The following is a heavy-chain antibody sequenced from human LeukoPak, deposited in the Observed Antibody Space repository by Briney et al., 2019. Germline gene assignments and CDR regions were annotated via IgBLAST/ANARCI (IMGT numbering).Heavy chain of an antibody. CDR2: ISAYSGNT. CDR1: GYTFTSYG. V-gene: IGHV1-18*01. J-gene: IGHJ4*02. CDR3: ARDDYSSGWYYFDY. Sequence: GASVKVSCKASGYTFTSYGISWVRQAPGQGVEWMGWISAYSGNTNYAQKLQGRVTMTTDTSTSTAYMELRSLRSDDTAVYYCARDDYSSGWYYFDYWGQGTLVTVSS. D-gene: IGHD6-19*01.